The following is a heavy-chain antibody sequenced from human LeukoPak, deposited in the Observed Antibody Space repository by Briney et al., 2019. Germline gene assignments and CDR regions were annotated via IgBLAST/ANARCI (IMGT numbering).Heavy chain of an antibody. V-gene: IGHV3-15*01. J-gene: IGHJ4*02. CDR2: IKSKAGGGTT. CDR1: GLPFSDAW. Sequence: KPGGSLRLSCAASGLPFSDAWMTWVRQAPGKGLEWVGRIKSKAGGGTTDYAAPVEGRFTISRDDSINTVYLQMNSLKTEDTALYYCAKDVPLTGGRSLIYWGQGTLVTVSS. D-gene: IGHD3-9*01. CDR3: AKDVPLTGGRSLIY.